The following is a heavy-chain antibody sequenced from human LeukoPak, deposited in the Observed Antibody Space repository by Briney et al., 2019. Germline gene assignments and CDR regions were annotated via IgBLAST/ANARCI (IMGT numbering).Heavy chain of an antibody. Sequence: SETLSLTCTVSGYSISSGYYWGWIRPPPGKGLEWIGSIYYSGSTYYNPSLKSRVTISVDASKNQFSLKLSSVTAADTAVYYCASPHPSGSYYPGAFDIWGQGTMVTVSS. CDR3: ASPHPSGSYYPGAFDI. D-gene: IGHD1-26*01. CDR1: GYSISSGYY. J-gene: IGHJ3*02. CDR2: IYYSGST. V-gene: IGHV4-38-2*02.